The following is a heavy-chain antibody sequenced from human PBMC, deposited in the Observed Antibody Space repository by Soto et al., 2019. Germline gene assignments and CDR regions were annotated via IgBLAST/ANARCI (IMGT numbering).Heavy chain of an antibody. CDR2: IIPIFGTA. J-gene: IGHJ4*02. V-gene: IGHV1-69*12. D-gene: IGHD3-22*01. CDR3: ASQYDSSGYYYRGLDY. Sequence: QVQLVQSGAEVKKPGSSVKVSCKASGGTFSSYAISWVRQAPGQGLEWMGGIIPIFGTADYAQKFQGRVKMTADESTSTGNMELSSLRSEDTAVYYCASQYDSSGYYYRGLDYWGQGTLVTVSS. CDR1: GGTFSSYA.